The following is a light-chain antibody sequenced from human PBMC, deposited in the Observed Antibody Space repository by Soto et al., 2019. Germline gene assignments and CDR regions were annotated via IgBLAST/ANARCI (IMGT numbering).Light chain of an antibody. CDR1: SGHSSHI. CDR2: LEGSGSY. Sequence: QAVVTQSSSASASLGSSVKLTCTLSSGHSSHIIAWHQQQPGKAPRYLMKLEGSGSYNKGSGVPDRFSGSSSGADRYLTISNLQFEDEADYYCETWDSNTRLFGGGTKLTVL. CDR3: ETWDSNTRL. V-gene: IGLV4-60*02. J-gene: IGLJ2*01.